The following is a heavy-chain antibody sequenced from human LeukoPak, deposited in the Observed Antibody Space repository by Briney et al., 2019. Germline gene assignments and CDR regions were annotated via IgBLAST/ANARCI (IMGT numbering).Heavy chain of an antibody. J-gene: IGHJ5*02. V-gene: IGHV4-61*02. D-gene: IGHD3-16*01. Sequence: TLSLPCTVSGGSIISGSYYWTWIRQPAGKGLEWIGRIYSTGSTVYNPSLKSRVIISIDTSKNQFSLNLTSVTAADTAVYYCARFGSYGPNWFDPWGQGTLVTVSS. CDR2: IYSTGST. CDR3: ARFGSYGPNWFDP. CDR1: GGSIISGSYY.